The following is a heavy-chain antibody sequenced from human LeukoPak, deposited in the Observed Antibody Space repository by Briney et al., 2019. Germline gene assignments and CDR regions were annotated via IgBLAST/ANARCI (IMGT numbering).Heavy chain of an antibody. V-gene: IGHV3-74*01. J-gene: IGHJ4*02. Sequence: QSGGSLRLSCAASGFTFDDYAMHWVRQVPGKGLVWVSRINGDGSTRNYADSVKGRFTISRDNAKNTLYLQMNSLRAEDTAVYYCASASSHRIAAGGDYWGQGTLVTVSS. D-gene: IGHD6-13*01. CDR1: GFTFDDYA. CDR2: INGDGSTR. CDR3: ASASSHRIAAGGDY.